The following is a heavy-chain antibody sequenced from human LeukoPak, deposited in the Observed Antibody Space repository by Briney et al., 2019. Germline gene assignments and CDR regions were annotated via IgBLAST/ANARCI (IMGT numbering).Heavy chain of an antibody. Sequence: GSLRLSCAASGFIFNSYTMNWVRQAPGKGLEWIGNISYSGSTKYNPSLKSRVTISLDTSKKQFSLKLSSVTAADTAVYYCARVRLRLGAYMDVWGKGTTVTVSS. CDR1: GFIFNSYT. J-gene: IGHJ6*03. CDR3: ARVRLRLGAYMDV. D-gene: IGHD4/OR15-4a*01. CDR2: ISYSGST. V-gene: IGHV4-59*01.